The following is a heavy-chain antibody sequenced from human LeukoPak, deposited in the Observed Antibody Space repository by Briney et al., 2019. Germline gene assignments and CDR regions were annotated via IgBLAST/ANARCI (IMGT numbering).Heavy chain of an antibody. V-gene: IGHV1-24*01. Sequence: ASVKVSCKVSGYTLTELSMHWVRQAPGKGLEWMGGFHPEDGETIYAQKFQGRITVTGDTPTDTAYMELSSLRSEDTAVYYCCSGTFYNRDNWGQGTLVTVSS. J-gene: IGHJ4*02. CDR2: FHPEDGET. CDR1: GYTLTELS. D-gene: IGHD1-26*01. CDR3: CSGTFYNRDN.